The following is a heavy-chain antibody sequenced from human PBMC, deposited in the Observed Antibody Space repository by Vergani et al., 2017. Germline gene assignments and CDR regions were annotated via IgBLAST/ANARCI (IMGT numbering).Heavy chain of an antibody. D-gene: IGHD3-10*01. CDR1: GGSISSYY. Sequence: QVQLQESGPGLVKPSETLSLTCTVSGGSISSYYWSWIRQPPGKGLEWIGYIYYSGSTNYNPSLKSRVTISVDTSKNQFSLKLSSVTAADTAVYYCARLSLGETVWFDPWGQGTLVTVSS. V-gene: IGHV4-59*01. J-gene: IGHJ5*02. CDR2: IYYSGST. CDR3: ARLSLGETVWFDP.